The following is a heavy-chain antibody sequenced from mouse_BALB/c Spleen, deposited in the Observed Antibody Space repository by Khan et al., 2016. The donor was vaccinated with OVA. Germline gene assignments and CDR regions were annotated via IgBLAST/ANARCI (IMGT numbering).Heavy chain of an antibody. CDR1: GFTFSSFG. CDR3: ARSHGAY. Sequence: EVELVESGGGLVQPGGSRKLSCAASGFTFSSFGMHWVRQAPEKGLEWVAYISSGSSTIYYADTVKGRFTFSRDNPKNTLFLQTTSLRSEDTAKYNCARSHGAYWGQGTLVTVSA. CDR2: ISSGSSTI. V-gene: IGHV5-17*02. J-gene: IGHJ3*01.